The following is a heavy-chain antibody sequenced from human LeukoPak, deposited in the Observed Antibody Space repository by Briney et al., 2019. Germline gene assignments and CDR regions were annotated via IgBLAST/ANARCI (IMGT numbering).Heavy chain of an antibody. V-gene: IGHV3-21*01. Sequence: GGSLRLSCAASGFTFSDYSMNWVRQAPGKGLERVSSISSSSSYIYYADSVKGRFTISRDNAKNSLYLQMNSLRAEDTAVYYCARDPMVRGVIRYYYYMDVWGKGTTVTVSS. CDR2: ISSSSSYI. CDR3: ARDPMVRGVIRYYYYMDV. D-gene: IGHD3-10*01. CDR1: GFTFSDYS. J-gene: IGHJ6*03.